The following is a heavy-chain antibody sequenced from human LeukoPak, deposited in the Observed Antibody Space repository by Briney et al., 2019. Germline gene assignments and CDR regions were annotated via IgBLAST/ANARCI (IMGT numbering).Heavy chain of an antibody. J-gene: IGHJ4*02. CDR1: GYTFTCYY. Sequence: ASVKVSCKASGYTFTCYYMHWVRQAPGQGLEWMGWINPNSGGTNYAQKFQGRVTMTRDTSISTAYMELSRLRSDDTAVYYCARDGRRIAARPGGTTFDYWGQGTLVTVSS. V-gene: IGHV1-2*02. CDR3: ARDGRRIAARPGGTTFDY. CDR2: INPNSGGT. D-gene: IGHD6-6*01.